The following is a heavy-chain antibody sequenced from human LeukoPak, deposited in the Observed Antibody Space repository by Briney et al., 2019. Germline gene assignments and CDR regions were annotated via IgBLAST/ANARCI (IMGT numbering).Heavy chain of an antibody. CDR1: GYIFISHG. CDR3: ASESLLLTTVTTKYYQYYMDV. Sequence: GASVTVSCTASGYIFISHGISWVRQAPGQGLEWMGWISPHNGKTEYAQKFHARVSMTRDRSTSTVYMELRSLRSDDTAVYYRASESLLLTTVTTKYYQYYMDVWAKGTTVTVFS. D-gene: IGHD4-17*01. V-gene: IGHV1-18*04. J-gene: IGHJ6*03. CDR2: ISPHNGKT.